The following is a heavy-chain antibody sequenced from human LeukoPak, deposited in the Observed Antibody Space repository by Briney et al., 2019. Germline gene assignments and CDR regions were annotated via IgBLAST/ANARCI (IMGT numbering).Heavy chain of an antibody. CDR1: GGSISNTNW. J-gene: IGHJ4*02. CDR3: AGDRNSTSWYYFDY. Sequence: SETLSLTCGVSGGSISNTNWWTWVRQPPGKGLEWIGEVDLLGRTNYNPSLKSRVAISVDTSKNQFSLKLSSVAAADTAVYYCAGDRNSTSWYYFDYWGQGTLVTVSS. V-gene: IGHV4-4*02. D-gene: IGHD6-13*01. CDR2: VDLLGRT.